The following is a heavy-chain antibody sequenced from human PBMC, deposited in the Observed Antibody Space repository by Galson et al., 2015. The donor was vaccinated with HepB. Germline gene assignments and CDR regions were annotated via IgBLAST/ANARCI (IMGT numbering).Heavy chain of an antibody. V-gene: IGHV3-30*18. CDR3: AKDRYSGYGGLRN. CDR1: GFTFSSYG. D-gene: IGHD5-12*01. Sequence: SLRLSCAASGFTFSSYGMHWVRQAPGKGLEWVAVISYDGSNKYYADSVKGRFTISRDNSKNTLYLQMNSLRAEDTAVYYCAKDRYSGYGGLRNWGQGTLVTVSS. J-gene: IGHJ4*02. CDR2: ISYDGSNK.